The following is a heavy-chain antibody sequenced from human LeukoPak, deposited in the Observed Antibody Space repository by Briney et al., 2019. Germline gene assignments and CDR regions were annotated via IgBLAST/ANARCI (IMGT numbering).Heavy chain of an antibody. CDR3: ARRLTYDSRAYYCLDY. CDR2: IYLGDSDT. Sequence: GESLKISCKGSGYSFTTYWIGWVRQMPGKGLEWMGFIYLGDSDTRYSPSFQGQVTISADKSISTAYLQWSSLKASDTAMYYCARRLTYDSRAYYCLDYWGQGTLVTVSS. D-gene: IGHD3-22*01. CDR1: GYSFTTYW. V-gene: IGHV5-51*01. J-gene: IGHJ4*02.